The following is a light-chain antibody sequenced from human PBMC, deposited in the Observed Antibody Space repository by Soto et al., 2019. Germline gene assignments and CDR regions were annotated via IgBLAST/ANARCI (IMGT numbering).Light chain of an antibody. CDR1: QSISRY. Sequence: DIQMTQSPSSLSASVGDRVTITCRASQSISRYLNWYQQKPGKAPKLLIYAASSLQSGVPSRFSGSGSGTDFTLTISSLQPEDFATYYCQQSYSTPPYTFGQGTKREIK. J-gene: IGKJ2*01. V-gene: IGKV1-39*01. CDR2: AAS. CDR3: QQSYSTPPYT.